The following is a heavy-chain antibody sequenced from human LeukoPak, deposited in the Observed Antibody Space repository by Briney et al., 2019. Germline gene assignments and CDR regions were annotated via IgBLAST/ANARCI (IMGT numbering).Heavy chain of an antibody. CDR1: GFTVSSNY. J-gene: IGHJ4*02. CDR2: IYSGGST. Sequence: PGGSLRLSCAASGFTVSSNYMSWVRQAPGKGLEWVSVIYSGGSTYYADSVKGRFTISRHNSKNTLYLQMNSLRAEDTAVYYCARDPTAMVTNVDYWGQGTLVTVSS. D-gene: IGHD5-18*01. CDR3: ARDPTAMVTNVDY. V-gene: IGHV3-53*01.